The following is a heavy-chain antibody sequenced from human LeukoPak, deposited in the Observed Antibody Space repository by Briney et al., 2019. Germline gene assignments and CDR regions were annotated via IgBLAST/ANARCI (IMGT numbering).Heavy chain of an antibody. CDR2: ISSSSSYM. Sequence: GGSLRLSCAASGFTFSSYSMNWVRQAPGKGLEWVSSISSSSSYMYYADSVKGRFTISRDNAKNSLYLQMNSLRAEDTAVYYCARAGIVGATYDAFDIWGQGTMVTVSS. J-gene: IGHJ3*02. CDR3: ARAGIVGATYDAFDI. CDR1: GFTFSSYS. V-gene: IGHV3-21*01. D-gene: IGHD1-26*01.